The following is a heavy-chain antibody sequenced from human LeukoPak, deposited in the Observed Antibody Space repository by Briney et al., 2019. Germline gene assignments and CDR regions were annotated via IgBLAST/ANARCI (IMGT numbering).Heavy chain of an antibody. CDR3: ARRTYYYDSSGYYSGAGYWFDP. D-gene: IGHD3-22*01. CDR1: GYSFTTYW. V-gene: IGHV5-51*01. J-gene: IGHJ5*02. CDR2: IYPGDSVT. Sequence: GESLKISCKGSGYSFTTYWIGWVRQMPGKGLEWMGIIYPGDSVTRYSPSFQGQVTISADKSISTAYLQWSSLKASDTAMYYCARRTYYYDSSGYYSGAGYWFDPWGQGTLVTVSS.